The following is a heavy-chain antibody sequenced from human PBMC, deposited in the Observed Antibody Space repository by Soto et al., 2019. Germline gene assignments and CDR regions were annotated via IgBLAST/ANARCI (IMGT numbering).Heavy chain of an antibody. CDR1: GGTFSSYA. Sequence: VQLVQSGAEVKKPGSSVKVSCKASGGTFSSYAISWVRQAPGQGLEWMGGIIPIFGTANYAQKFQGRVTITADDSKSTAYMELSSQRSEDTDVYNCARDGIGGVPAAIGYYYYGRDVWGQGTTVTVSS. CDR3: ARDGIGGVPAAIGYYYYGRDV. J-gene: IGHJ6*02. D-gene: IGHD2-2*01. CDR2: IIPIFGTA. V-gene: IGHV1-69*12.